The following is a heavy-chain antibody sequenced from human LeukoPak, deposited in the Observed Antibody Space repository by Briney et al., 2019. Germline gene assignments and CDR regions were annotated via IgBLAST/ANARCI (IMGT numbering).Heavy chain of an antibody. V-gene: IGHV3-30-3*01. J-gene: IGHJ4*02. CDR3: ARVSGGYYFDD. Sequence: GSLRLSCAASAFTLASNPMHWVRQAPGKWLERVAVITHDGSNKIYTDSVKGRFTISRDNSKNTLYLQMNSLRGEDTALYYCARVSGGYYFDDWGQGTLVIVSS. CDR1: AFTLASNP. CDR2: ITHDGSNK. D-gene: IGHD3-16*01.